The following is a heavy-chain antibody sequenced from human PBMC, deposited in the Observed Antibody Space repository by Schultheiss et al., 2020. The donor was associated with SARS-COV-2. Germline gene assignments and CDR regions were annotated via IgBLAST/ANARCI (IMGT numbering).Heavy chain of an antibody. J-gene: IGHJ5*02. CDR1: GGSISSGGYS. CDR2: IYHSGST. CDR3: ARGGYSGPDSGWFDP. V-gene: IGHV4-30-2*01. Sequence: SQTLSLTCAVSGGSISSGGYSWSWIRQPPGKGLEWIGYIYHSGSTCYNPSLKSRVTISVDRSKNQFSLKLSSVTAADTAVYYCARGGYSGPDSGWFDPWGQGTLVTVSS. D-gene: IGHD5-12*01.